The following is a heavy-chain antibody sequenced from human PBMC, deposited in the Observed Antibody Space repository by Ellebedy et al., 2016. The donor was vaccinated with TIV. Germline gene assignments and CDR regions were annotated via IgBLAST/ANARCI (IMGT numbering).Heavy chain of an antibody. Sequence: ASVKVSCKAYGGTLRSYGISWVRQAPGLGLEWLGRIIPIVEITIYAQRFEDRFTISEDNFTNTVYMEMSSLRSEDTAMYYCATGPPKWEVPLDLDSWGQGTLVIVSS. CDR1: GGTLRSYG. CDR3: ATGPPKWEVPLDLDS. CDR2: IIPIVEIT. J-gene: IGHJ4*02. D-gene: IGHD1-26*01. V-gene: IGHV1-69*04.